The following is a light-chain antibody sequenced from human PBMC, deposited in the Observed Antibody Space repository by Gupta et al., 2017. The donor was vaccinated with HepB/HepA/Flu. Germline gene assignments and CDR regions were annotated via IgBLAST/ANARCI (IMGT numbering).Light chain of an antibody. CDR3: QQYEGT. CDR1: QRVSSSY. J-gene: IGKJ1*01. CDR2: GAS. Sequence: EIVLTQSPGTLSLSPGERATLSCRASQRVSSSYLAWYQQKPGQAPRLLIYGASSRATGIPDRFSGSGSGTDFTLTISRLELEDFAVYYCQQYEGTFGQGTKVEIK. V-gene: IGKV3-20*01.